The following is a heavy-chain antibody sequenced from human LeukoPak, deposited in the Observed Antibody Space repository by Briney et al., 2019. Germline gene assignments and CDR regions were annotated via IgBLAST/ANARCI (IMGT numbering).Heavy chain of an antibody. Sequence: SETLSLTCTAYGGSISSYYWSWIRQPPGKGLEWIGYIYYSGSTNYNPSLKSRVTISVDTSKNQFSLKLSSVTAADTAVYYCARSQRQWELPPGDWGQGTLVTVSS. CDR2: IYYSGST. J-gene: IGHJ4*02. V-gene: IGHV4-59*01. D-gene: IGHD1-26*01. CDR3: ARSQRQWELPPGD. CDR1: GGSISSYY.